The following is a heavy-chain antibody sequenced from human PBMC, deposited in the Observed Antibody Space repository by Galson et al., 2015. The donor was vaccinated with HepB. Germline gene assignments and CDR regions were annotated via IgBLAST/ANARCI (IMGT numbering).Heavy chain of an antibody. V-gene: IGHV4-4*07. CDR1: GASLSTNF. CDR3: ARRAGGYTAGDAFDV. CDR2: IYYTGSV. J-gene: IGHJ3*01. D-gene: IGHD5-18*01. Sequence: LSLTCTISGASLSTNFWSWIRQPVGKGLEWIGRIYYTGSVNYNPSLQSRVSLSVDTSKNQFSLKLNSVTAADTAVYYCARRAGGYTAGDAFDVWGQGTIVIVSS.